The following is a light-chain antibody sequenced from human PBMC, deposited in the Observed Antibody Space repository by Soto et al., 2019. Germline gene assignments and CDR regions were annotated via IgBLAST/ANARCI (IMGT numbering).Light chain of an antibody. CDR1: QGIRNA. Sequence: AIQLTQSPSSLSASVGDRVTITCRASQGIRNALGWYQQKPGKAPQLLIYAASSLQSGVPSRFSGSASCTDFTLTISSLQPEYGATYYCLQDYSYPWTFGQGTKVEIK. CDR3: LQDYSYPWT. CDR2: AAS. J-gene: IGKJ1*01. V-gene: IGKV1-6*01.